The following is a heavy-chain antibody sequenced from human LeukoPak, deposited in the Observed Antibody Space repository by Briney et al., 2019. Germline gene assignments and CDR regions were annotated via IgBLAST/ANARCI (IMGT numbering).Heavy chain of an antibody. CDR2: IIPILGIA. CDR3: ARDRSGYKFDY. V-gene: IGHV1-69*04. CDR1: GGXFSSYA. Sequence: SVKVSCKASGGXFSSYAISWVRQAPGQGLEWMGRIIPILGIANYAQKFQGRVTITADKSTSTAYMELSSLRSEDTAVYYCARDRSGYKFDYWGQGTLVTVSS. D-gene: IGHD3-3*01. J-gene: IGHJ4*02.